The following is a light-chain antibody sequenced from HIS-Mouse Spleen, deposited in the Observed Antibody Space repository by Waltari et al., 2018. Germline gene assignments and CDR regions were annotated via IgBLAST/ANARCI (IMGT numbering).Light chain of an antibody. CDR1: SSYFGSYNL. CDR2: EGS. Sequence: QSALTQPASVSGSPGQSITISCTGTSSYFGSYNLVSRYQQPPGKAPKLIIYEGSKRPSGVSNRFSGSKSGNTASLTISGLQAEDEADYYCCSYAGSSTWVFGGGTKLTVL. CDR3: CSYAGSSTWV. V-gene: IGLV2-23*01. J-gene: IGLJ3*02.